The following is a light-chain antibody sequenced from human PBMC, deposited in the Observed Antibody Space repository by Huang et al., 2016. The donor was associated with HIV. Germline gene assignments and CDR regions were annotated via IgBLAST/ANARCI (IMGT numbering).Light chain of an antibody. Sequence: DIVMTQSPLSLPVTPGEPASISCRSSESLLHSNGHNYLEWYLQKPGQSPQLLLYLSSNRASGVPDRFSGSGSVTAFTLKISRVEAEDVGVYYCMQALQTPRTFGQGTRLQIK. CDR2: LSS. CDR1: ESLLHSNGHNY. J-gene: IGKJ5*01. V-gene: IGKV2-28*01. CDR3: MQALQTPRT.